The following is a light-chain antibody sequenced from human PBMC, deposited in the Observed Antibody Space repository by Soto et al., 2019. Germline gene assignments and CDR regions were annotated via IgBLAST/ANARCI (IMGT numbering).Light chain of an antibody. CDR3: QQYNNWPPLN. CDR2: GAS. V-gene: IGKV3-15*01. CDR1: QSVSSN. J-gene: IGKJ4*01. Sequence: EIVMTQSPATLSVSPGERATLSCRASQSVSSNLAWYQQKPGQAPRLLIYGASTRATCIPARFSGSGSGTEFTLTISSLQSEDFAVYYCQQYNNWPPLNFGGGTKVEIK.